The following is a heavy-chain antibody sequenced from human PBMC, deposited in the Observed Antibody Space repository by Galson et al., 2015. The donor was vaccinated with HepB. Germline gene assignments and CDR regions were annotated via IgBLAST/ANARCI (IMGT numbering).Heavy chain of an antibody. CDR2: IYYSGST. V-gene: IGHV4-39*01. D-gene: IGHD5-18*01. J-gene: IGHJ4*02. CDR1: GGSISSSSYY. CDR3: ARLWGFGWETALVLRSFDY. Sequence: SETLSLTCTVSGGSISSSSYYWGWIRQPPGKGLEWIGSIYYSGSTYYNPSLKSRVTISVDTSKNQFSLKLSSVTAADTAVYYCARLWGFGWETALVLRSFDYWGQGTLVTVSS.